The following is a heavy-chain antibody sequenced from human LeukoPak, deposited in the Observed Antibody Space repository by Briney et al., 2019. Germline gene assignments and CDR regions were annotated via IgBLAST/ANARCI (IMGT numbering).Heavy chain of an antibody. CDR1: GFTFSSYW. V-gene: IGHV3-74*01. CDR3: AREVCIGGSCSVFDY. CDR2: INSDGSSR. Sequence: PGGPLRLSCAASGFTFSSYWMHWVRQAPGKGLVWVSRINSDGSSRTYADSVKGRFTISRDNAKNTLSLQMNSLRTEDTAVYYCAREVCIGGSCSVFDYWGQGTLVTVSS. J-gene: IGHJ4*02. D-gene: IGHD2-15*01.